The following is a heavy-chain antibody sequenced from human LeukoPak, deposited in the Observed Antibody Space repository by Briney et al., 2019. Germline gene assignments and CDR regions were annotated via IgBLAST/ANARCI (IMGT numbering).Heavy chain of an antibody. CDR3: ARDYKGSYFDY. J-gene: IGHJ4*02. CDR1: GFTFSDYY. CDR2: ISSSSSYI. V-gene: IGHV3-11*06. D-gene: IGHD1-1*01. Sequence: GGSLRLSCAASGFTFSDYYMSWIRQAPGKGLEWVSSISSSSSYIYYADSVKGRFTISRDNAKNSLYLQMNSLRAEDTAVYYCARDYKGSYFDYWGQGTLVTVSS.